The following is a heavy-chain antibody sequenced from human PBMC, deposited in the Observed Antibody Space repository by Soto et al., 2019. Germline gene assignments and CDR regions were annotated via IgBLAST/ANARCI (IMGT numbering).Heavy chain of an antibody. CDR2: ISSSSSYI. J-gene: IGHJ6*02. CDR1: GFTFISYS. D-gene: IGHD6-13*01. CDR3: ARDSTPPHSSRWPQNGMDV. Sequence: PGGSLRLCCAASGFTFISYSMNWVRQAPGRGLEWVSCISSSSSYIYYADSVKGRFTISRDNAKNSLYVQMNSLRAEDTAVSYSARDSTPPHSSRWPQNGMDVWGQGTTVTVSS. V-gene: IGHV3-21*01.